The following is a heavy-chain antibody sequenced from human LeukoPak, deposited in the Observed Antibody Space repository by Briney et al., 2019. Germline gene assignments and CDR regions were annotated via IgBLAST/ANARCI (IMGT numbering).Heavy chain of an antibody. D-gene: IGHD5-24*01. CDR3: AKGRSLGXXXXLLXY. CDR1: XXTFXXXX. V-gene: IGHV3-30*18. J-gene: IGHJ4*01. CDR2: ISYDGSNK. Sequence: RLSCXASXXTFXXXXXXWVXXXXGXXXXWVXXISYDGSNKHYADSVKGRFTISRDNSKNTLYLQMNSLRAEDTAIYYCAKGRSLGXXXXLLXYXG.